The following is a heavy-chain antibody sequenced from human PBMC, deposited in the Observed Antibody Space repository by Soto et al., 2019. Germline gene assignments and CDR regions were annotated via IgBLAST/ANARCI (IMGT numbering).Heavy chain of an antibody. Sequence: QVQLQESGPGLVKPSPTLSLTCSVSGGSISSGGFYWSWIRQHPGKGLEWIGYIYYIGSTSYNPPLKNRVTISRDTPNNQFSLRLSSVSTADTAVYYCARAGEDYYGSGAGGLDVWGQGTTVTVSS. D-gene: IGHD3-10*01. CDR1: GGSISSGGFY. CDR2: IYYIGST. J-gene: IGHJ6*02. CDR3: ARAGEDYYGSGAGGLDV. V-gene: IGHV4-31*03.